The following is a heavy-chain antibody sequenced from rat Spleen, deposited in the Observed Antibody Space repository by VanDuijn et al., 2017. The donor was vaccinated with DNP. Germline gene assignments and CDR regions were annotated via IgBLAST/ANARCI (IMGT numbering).Heavy chain of an antibody. CDR2: INSAGST. CDR1: GYSITSNY. Sequence: EVQLQESGPGLVKPSQSLSLTCSVTGYSITSNYWAWIRKFPGNKLEWMGYINSAGSTNYNPSLNSQISITRDTSKNQFFLQVNSVTTEDTGTYYCARLSTTEGMVDAWGQGASVTVSS. D-gene: IGHD1-11*01. J-gene: IGHJ4*01. CDR3: ARLSTTEGMVDA. V-gene: IGHV3-3*01.